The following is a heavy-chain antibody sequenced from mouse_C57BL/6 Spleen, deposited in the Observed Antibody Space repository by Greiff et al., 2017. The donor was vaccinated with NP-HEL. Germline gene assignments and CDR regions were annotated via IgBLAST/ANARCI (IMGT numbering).Heavy chain of an antibody. V-gene: IGHV1-80*01. CDR1: GYAFSSYW. CDR2: IYPGDGDT. CDR3: ARAHYYGSSYVGYFDV. J-gene: IGHJ1*03. Sequence: VKLQESGAELVKPGASVKISCKASGYAFSSYWMNWVKQRPGKGLEWIGQIYPGDGDTNYNGKFKGKATLTADKSSSTAYMQLSSLTSEDSAVYFCARAHYYGSSYVGYFDVWGTGTTVTVSS. D-gene: IGHD1-1*01.